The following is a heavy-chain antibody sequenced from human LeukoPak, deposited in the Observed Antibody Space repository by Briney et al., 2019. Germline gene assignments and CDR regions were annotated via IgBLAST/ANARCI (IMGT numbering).Heavy chain of an antibody. J-gene: IGHJ4*02. D-gene: IGHD2-8*01. CDR1: GLTFSSDW. CDR3: ARENCTIGAVCSSLLDH. V-gene: IGHV3-74*01. Sequence: QPGGSLRLSCAASGLTFSSDWMHWVRQVPGKGLVWVSRINSDASTINYADSVKGRFTISRDNAKNTLYLQMNNLRAEDTAVYYCARENCTIGAVCSSLLDHWGRGTLVTVSS. CDR2: INSDASTI.